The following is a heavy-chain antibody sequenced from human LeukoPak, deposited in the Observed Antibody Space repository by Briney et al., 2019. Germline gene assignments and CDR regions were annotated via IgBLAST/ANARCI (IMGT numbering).Heavy chain of an antibody. CDR1: GGSISSSSYY. CDR3: ARTSWGAMIADYYFDY. Sequence: SETLSLTCTVSGGSISSSSYYWGWTRQPPGKGLEWIGYIYYSGSTNYNPSLKSRVTISVDTSKNQFSLKLSSVTAADTAVYYCARTSWGAMIADYYFDYWGQGTLVTVSS. D-gene: IGHD3-22*01. J-gene: IGHJ4*02. CDR2: IYYSGST. V-gene: IGHV4-61*05.